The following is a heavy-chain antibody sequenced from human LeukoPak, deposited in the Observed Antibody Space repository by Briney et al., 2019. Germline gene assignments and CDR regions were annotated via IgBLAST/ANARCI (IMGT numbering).Heavy chain of an antibody. J-gene: IGHJ2*01. Sequence: SGTLSLTCAVSGGSISSNNWWGWVRQPPGKGLEWIGEIYHSGSPNYNPSLKSRVTISVDKSRNHFSLNLTSVTAADTAVYYCARGVTMIVVVIHDWYFDLWGRGTLVTVSS. CDR1: GGSISSNNW. CDR2: IYHSGSP. D-gene: IGHD3-22*01. CDR3: ARGVTMIVVVIHDWYFDL. V-gene: IGHV4-4*02.